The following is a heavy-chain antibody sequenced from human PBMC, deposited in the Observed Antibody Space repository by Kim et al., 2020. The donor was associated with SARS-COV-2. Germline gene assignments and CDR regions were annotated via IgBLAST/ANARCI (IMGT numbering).Heavy chain of an antibody. Sequence: ASVKVSCKASGYIFTGYYIHWVRQAPGQGLEWMGRIHTDSGGTDYAQKFQGRVTMTRDTSTDTAYMDLSSLTSGDAAVYYCARGITMWHTVIAVTAYDAFDVWGQGTMVTVSS. CDR2: IHTDSGGT. D-gene: IGHD3-22*01. CDR1: GYIFTGYY. V-gene: IGHV1-2*06. CDR3: ARGITMWHTVIAVTAYDAFDV. J-gene: IGHJ3*01.